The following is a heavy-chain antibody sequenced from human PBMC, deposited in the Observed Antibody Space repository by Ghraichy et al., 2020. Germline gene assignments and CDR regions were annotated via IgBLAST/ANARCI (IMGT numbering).Heavy chain of an antibody. CDR2: IYYSGST. CDR1: GGSISSSSYY. CDR3: ASIKGSGSSGGYYYYYMDV. V-gene: IGHV4-39*01. Sequence: SETLSLTCTVSGGSISSSSYYWGWIRQPPGKGLEWIGSIYYSGSTYYNPSLKSRVTISVDTSKNQFSLKLSSVTAADTAVYYCASIKGSGSSGGYYYYYMDVWGKGTTVTVSS. J-gene: IGHJ6*03. D-gene: IGHD1-26*01.